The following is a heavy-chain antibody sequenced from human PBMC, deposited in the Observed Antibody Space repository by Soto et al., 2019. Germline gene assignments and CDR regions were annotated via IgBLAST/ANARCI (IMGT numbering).Heavy chain of an antibody. CDR3: AREGGLDV. V-gene: IGHV3-48*01. CDR2: ISSGSTTI. Sequence: EVPLVESGGGLVQPGGSLRLSCAASGFTFNTYNMNWVRQAPGKGLEWVSYISSGSTTIYYADSVKGRFTISRDNAKNSVYLQMNSLRAEDTAVYYCAREGGLDVWGQGTTVTVSS. CDR1: GFTFNTYN. J-gene: IGHJ6*02.